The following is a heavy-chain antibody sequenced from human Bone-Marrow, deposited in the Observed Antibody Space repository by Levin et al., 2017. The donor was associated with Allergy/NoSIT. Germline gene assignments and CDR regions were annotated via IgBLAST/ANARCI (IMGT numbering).Heavy chain of an antibody. CDR1: GVSVSNYY. D-gene: IGHD1-26*01. Sequence: SETLSLTCIVSGVSVSNYYWSWIRQPPGRGLEWIGYIYYSGSFSYNPSLQNRVTISKDTSTNQFSLRLNSVTAANTAVYYCARSYRGRSFDYWGQGTLVTVSS. J-gene: IGHJ4*02. CDR3: ARSYRGRSFDY. V-gene: IGHV4-59*02. CDR2: IYYSGSF.